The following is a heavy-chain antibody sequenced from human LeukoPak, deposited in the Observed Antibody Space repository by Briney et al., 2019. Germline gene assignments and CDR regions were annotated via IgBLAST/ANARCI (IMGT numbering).Heavy chain of an antibody. CDR1: GLTFSSYS. Sequence: PGGSLRLSCAASGLTFSSYSMNWVRQAPGKGLEWVSYISSSSSIISYADSVKGRFTIPRDNAKNSLYLQMNSLRDEDTAVYYCARTVIAVAANWFDPWGQGTLVTVSS. V-gene: IGHV3-48*02. CDR3: ARTVIAVAANWFDP. J-gene: IGHJ5*02. D-gene: IGHD6-19*01. CDR2: ISSSSSII.